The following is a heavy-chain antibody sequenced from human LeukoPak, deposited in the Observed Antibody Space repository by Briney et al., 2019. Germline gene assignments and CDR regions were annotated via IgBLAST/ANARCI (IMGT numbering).Heavy chain of an antibody. CDR1: GGSLSGYY. Sequence: PSETLSLTCAVYGGSLSGYYWSWIRQPPGKGLEWIGEINHSGSTNYNPSLKSRVTISVDTSKNQFSLKLSSVTAADTAVYYCARSPAVNLRSGIQNYYGSGSYFGKSKNWFDPWGQGTLVTVSS. CDR2: INHSGST. V-gene: IGHV4-34*01. D-gene: IGHD3-10*01. CDR3: ARSPAVNLRSGIQNYYGSGSYFGKSKNWFDP. J-gene: IGHJ5*02.